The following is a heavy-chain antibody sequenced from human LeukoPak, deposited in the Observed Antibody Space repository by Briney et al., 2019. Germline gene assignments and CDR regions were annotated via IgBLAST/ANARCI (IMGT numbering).Heavy chain of an antibody. CDR1: GYPFTSYA. CDR2: INTNTGNP. D-gene: IGHD3-22*01. CDR3: ARDFYYDSSGYLEFPESPFDP. J-gene: IGHJ5*02. V-gene: IGHV7-4-1*02. Sequence: ASVKVSCKASGYPFTSYAMNWVRQAPGQGLEWMGWINTNTGNPTYAQGFTGRFVFSLDTSVSTAYLQISSLKAEDTAVYSCARDFYYDSSGYLEFPESPFDPWGQGTLVTVSS.